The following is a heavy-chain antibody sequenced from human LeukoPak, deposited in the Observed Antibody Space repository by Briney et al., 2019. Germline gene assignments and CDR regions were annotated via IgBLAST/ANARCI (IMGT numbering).Heavy chain of an antibody. CDR1: GFTFSNFG. V-gene: IGHV3-30*18. Sequence: GRSLRLSCAASGFTFSNFGMHWVRQAPDKGLEWVAVISYDGSNKYHADSVKGRFTISRDNTKNTLYLQMNSLRAEDTAVYYCAKDSHHDSTSPFDYWGQGTLVTVSS. J-gene: IGHJ4*02. CDR3: AKDSHHDSTSPFDY. D-gene: IGHD3-22*01. CDR2: ISYDGSNK.